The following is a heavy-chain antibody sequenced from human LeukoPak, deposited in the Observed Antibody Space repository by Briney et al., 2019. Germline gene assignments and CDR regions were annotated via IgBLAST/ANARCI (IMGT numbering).Heavy chain of an antibody. CDR3: ARDIPNSSGWYRGNYFDY. CDR1: GYSISSGYY. D-gene: IGHD6-19*01. V-gene: IGHV4-38-2*02. CDR2: IYHSGST. Sequence: SETLSLTCTVSGYSISSGYYWGRIRQPPGKGLEWIGSIYHSGSTYYNPSLKSRVTISVDTSKNQFSLKLSSVTAADTAVYYCARDIPNSSGWYRGNYFDYWGQGTLVTVSS. J-gene: IGHJ4*02.